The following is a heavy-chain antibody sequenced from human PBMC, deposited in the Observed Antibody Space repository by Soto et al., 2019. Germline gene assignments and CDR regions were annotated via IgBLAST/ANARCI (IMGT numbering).Heavy chain of an antibody. J-gene: IGHJ5*02. V-gene: IGHV4-39*01. CDR2: IYYSGST. D-gene: IGHD3-3*01. Sequence: SETLSLTCTVSGGSISSSSYYWGWIRQPPGKGLEWIGSIYYSGSTYYNPSLKSRVTISVDTSKNQFSLKLSSVTAADTAVYYCARQEYDFRSGYYMYNWFDPWGEGTLVTVYS. CDR1: GGSISSSSYY. CDR3: ARQEYDFRSGYYMYNWFDP.